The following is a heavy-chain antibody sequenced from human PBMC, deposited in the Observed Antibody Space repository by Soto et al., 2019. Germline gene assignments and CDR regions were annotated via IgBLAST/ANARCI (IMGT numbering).Heavy chain of an antibody. J-gene: IGHJ5*02. Sequence: SLRHSCAASGGTCSSYGMRLVRQAPGKGLEWVAVISYDGSNKYYADSVKGRFTISRDNSKNTLYLQMNSLRAEDTAVYYCARVRGNQLLGWFDPWGQGTLVTVSS. CDR3: ARVRGNQLLGWFDP. CDR1: GGTCSSYG. D-gene: IGHD2-2*01. V-gene: IGHV3-30*03. CDR2: ISYDGSNK.